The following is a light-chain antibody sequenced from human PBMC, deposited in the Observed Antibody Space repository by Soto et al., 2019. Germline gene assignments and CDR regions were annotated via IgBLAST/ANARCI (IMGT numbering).Light chain of an antibody. CDR1: QSINNF. V-gene: IGKV1-39*01. J-gene: IGKJ1*01. CDR2: AAS. CDR3: QQSYTTPRT. Sequence: DIPMTQSPSSLSASVGDTVTIACRASQSINNFLSWYQQKPGKAPKLLIYAASSLQSGVPSRFSGSGSGTDFTLTITSLQTEDFATYYCQQSYTTPRTFGQGTKVEVK.